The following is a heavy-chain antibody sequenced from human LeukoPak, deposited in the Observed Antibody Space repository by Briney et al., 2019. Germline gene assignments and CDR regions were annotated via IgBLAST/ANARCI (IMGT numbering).Heavy chain of an antibody. D-gene: IGHD6-19*01. Sequence: ASVKVSCKASGYTFTSYYMHWVRQAPGQGLEWMEIINPSGGSTSYAQKFQGRVTMTRNTSTSTVYMELSSLRSEDTAVYYCARGSSGWYSVAYWGQGTLVTVSS. J-gene: IGHJ4*02. V-gene: IGHV1-46*01. CDR2: INPSGGST. CDR3: ARGSSGWYSVAY. CDR1: GYTFTSYY.